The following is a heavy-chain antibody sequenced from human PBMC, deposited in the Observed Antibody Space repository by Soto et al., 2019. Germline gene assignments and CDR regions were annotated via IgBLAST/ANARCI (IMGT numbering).Heavy chain of an antibody. D-gene: IGHD3-10*01. CDR3: AISLITMVPEAA. J-gene: IGHJ5*02. CDR2: IYYSGST. Sequence: SETLSLTCTVSGGSISSSSYYWGWIRQPPGKGLEWIGSIYYSGSTYYNPSLKSRVTISVDTPKNQFSLKLSSVTAADTAVYYCAISLITMVPEAAWGQGTLVTVSS. CDR1: GGSISSSSYY. V-gene: IGHV4-39*01.